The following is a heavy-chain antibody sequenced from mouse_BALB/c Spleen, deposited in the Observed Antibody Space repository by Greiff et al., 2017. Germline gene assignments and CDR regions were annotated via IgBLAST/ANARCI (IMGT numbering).Heavy chain of an antibody. CDR3: AKRELRRNYAMDY. Sequence: VKLMESGPGLVAPSQCLSITCPVSGFSFTSYGVCWVRQPPGKGLEWLGVIWGDGSTTYHSALLTRLSIIKDNSTNKVLLILNSLQTDDNTTYYCAKRELRRNYAMDYWGQGTSVTVSS. D-gene: IGHD2-4*01. CDR1: GFSFTSYG. CDR2: IWGDGST. V-gene: IGHV2-3*01. J-gene: IGHJ4*01.